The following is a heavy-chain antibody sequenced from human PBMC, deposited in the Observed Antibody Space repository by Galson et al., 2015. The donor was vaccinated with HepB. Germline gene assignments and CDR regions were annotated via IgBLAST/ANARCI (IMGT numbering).Heavy chain of an antibody. D-gene: IGHD6-13*01. Sequence: SLRLSCAASGFTFSNYWMHWVRQAPGKGLVWVSRINSDATYITYADSVKGRFTISRDNAKNTLYLQMNSPRAEDTALYYCARTRGAAAGIFDYWGQGSLVTVSS. V-gene: IGHV3-74*01. CDR3: ARTRGAAAGIFDY. J-gene: IGHJ4*02. CDR2: INSDATYI. CDR1: GFTFSNYW.